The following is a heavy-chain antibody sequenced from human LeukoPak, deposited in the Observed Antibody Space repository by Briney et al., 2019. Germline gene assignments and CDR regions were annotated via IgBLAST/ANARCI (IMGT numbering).Heavy chain of an antibody. J-gene: IGHJ5*01. CDR3: ARDSSPPAQRTTTGFDS. D-gene: IGHD1-1*01. V-gene: IGHV3-21*01. CDR1: GFTFSSYS. Sequence: PGGSLRLSCAASGFTFSSYSMNWVRQAPGKGLEWVSSISSSSSYIYYADSVKGRFTISRDNAKNSLYLQMNSLRAEDTAVYYCARDSSPPAQRTTTGFDSWGQGTLVTVSS. CDR2: ISSSSSYI.